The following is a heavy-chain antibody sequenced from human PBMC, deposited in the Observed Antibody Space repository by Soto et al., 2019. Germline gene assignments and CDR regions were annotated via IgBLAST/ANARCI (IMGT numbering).Heavy chain of an antibody. Sequence: PGGSLRLSCAASGFTFSSYWMHWVRQAPGKGLVWVSRINSDGSSTSYADSVKGRFTISRDNAKNTLYLQMNSLRAEDTAVYYCARVRRYFDWLSQTYYYYGMDVWGQGTTVTVSS. CDR2: INSDGSST. D-gene: IGHD3-9*01. CDR1: GFTFSSYW. CDR3: ARVRRYFDWLSQTYYYYGMDV. J-gene: IGHJ6*02. V-gene: IGHV3-74*01.